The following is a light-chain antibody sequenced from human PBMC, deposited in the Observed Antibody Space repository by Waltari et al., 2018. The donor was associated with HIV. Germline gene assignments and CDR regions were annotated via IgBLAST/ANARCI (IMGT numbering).Light chain of an antibody. CDR2: DGD. J-gene: IGLJ2*01. CDR1: HY. V-gene: IGLV7-46*01. Sequence: QAVVTPEPSLSVPPGGTVTFTTPHYPYWFQQKPGQAPRTLIYDGDKRHPWTPGRFAGSLAEGKAVLTLTGAQPEDEATYHCLLSFHTVRIFGGGT. CDR3: LLSFHTVRI.